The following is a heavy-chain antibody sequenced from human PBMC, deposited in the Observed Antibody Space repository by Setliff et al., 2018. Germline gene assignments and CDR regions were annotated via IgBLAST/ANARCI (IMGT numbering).Heavy chain of an antibody. CDR1: GFTFGDHY. CDR3: ARTCSGSGCYAGLES. D-gene: IGHD2-15*01. V-gene: IGHV3-7*01. Sequence: PGGSLRLSCAASGFTFGDHYMSWVRQAPGKGLEWVANIKQDGSDKYYVDSVKGRFTISRDNSKNTLYLQMNSLRPEDTAVYYCARTCSGSGCYAGLESWGQGTPVTVSS. CDR2: IKQDGSDK. J-gene: IGHJ4*02.